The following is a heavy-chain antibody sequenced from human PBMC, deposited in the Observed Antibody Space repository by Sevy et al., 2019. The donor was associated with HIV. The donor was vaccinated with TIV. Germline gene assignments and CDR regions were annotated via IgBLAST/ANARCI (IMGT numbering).Heavy chain of an antibody. Sequence: GGSLRLSCAASGFTFSKYSMSWVRQPPGKGLEWVSTLSFGCGEINYADSGKGRFTISRDNSKSSVYLPMNNLGPEDTAVYYCAREGCTKPHDYWGQGTLVTVSS. V-gene: IGHV3-23*01. CDR1: GFTFSKYS. J-gene: IGHJ4*02. CDR3: AREGCTKPHDY. D-gene: IGHD2-8*01. CDR2: LSFGCGEI.